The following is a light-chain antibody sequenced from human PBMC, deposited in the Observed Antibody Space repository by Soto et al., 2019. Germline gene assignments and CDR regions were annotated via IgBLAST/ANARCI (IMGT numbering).Light chain of an antibody. CDR3: NSFRVSHLYV. Sequence: QSVLTQPASVSGSPGQSITISCTGTSGDIGSYNRVSWYQQHPGKAPKLIIYEVTHRPSGVSDRFSASKSGNTASLTISGLQAEDEADYYCNSFRVSHLYVFGNGTKVTV. CDR2: EVT. J-gene: IGLJ1*01. V-gene: IGLV2-14*01. CDR1: SGDIGSYNR.